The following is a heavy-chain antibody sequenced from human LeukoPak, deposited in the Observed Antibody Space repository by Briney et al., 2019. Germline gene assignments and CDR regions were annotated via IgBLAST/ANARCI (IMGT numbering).Heavy chain of an antibody. D-gene: IGHD2-2*01. Sequence: GGSLRLSCAASGFTFSSYAMSWVRQAPGKGLEWVSAISGSGGSTYYADSVKGRFTISRGNSKNTLYLQMNSLRAEDTAVYYCAKVYDSIVVVPAAIAWGQGTLVTVSS. CDR2: ISGSGGST. V-gene: IGHV3-23*01. J-gene: IGHJ5*02. CDR3: AKVYDSIVVVPAAIA. CDR1: GFTFSSYA.